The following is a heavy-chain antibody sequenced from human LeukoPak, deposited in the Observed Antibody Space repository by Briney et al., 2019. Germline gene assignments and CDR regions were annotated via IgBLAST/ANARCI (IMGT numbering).Heavy chain of an antibody. J-gene: IGHJ4*02. D-gene: IGHD3-3*01. CDR1: GYTFTSYY. CDR2: INPSGGST. CDR3: ARTHERVVDIGSLGY. Sequence: GSSVKVSCKASGYTFTSYYIHWVRQAPGQGLEWMGIINPSGGSTSYAQKFQGRVTMTRDTSTSTVYMELSSLRSEDTAVYYCARTHERVVDIGSLGYRGQGTLVTVSS. V-gene: IGHV1-46*01.